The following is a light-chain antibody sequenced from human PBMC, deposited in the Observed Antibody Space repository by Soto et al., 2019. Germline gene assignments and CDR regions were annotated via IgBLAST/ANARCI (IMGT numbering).Light chain of an antibody. CDR3: AAWDDSLRGV. J-gene: IGLJ2*01. V-gene: IGLV1-47*01. Sequence: QSVLTQPHSASGTPGQRVTISCSGSRSNIGSNYVYWYQQLPGTAPKLLIYRNNQRPSGVPVRFSVPKSGTSASRAISGLRSEAEADYYCAAWDDSLRGVFGGGTKLTVL. CDR2: RNN. CDR1: RSNIGSNY.